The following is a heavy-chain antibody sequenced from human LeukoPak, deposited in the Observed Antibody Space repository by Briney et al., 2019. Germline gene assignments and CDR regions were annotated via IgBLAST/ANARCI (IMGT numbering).Heavy chain of an antibody. V-gene: IGHV3-30*18. CDR2: ISYDGSNK. D-gene: IGHD2-2*01. CDR1: GFTFSSYG. J-gene: IGHJ4*02. CDR3: AKDPRPQPLV. Sequence: PGRSLRLSCAASGFTFSSYGIHWVRQAPGKGREWVAVISYDGSNKYYADSVKGRFTISRDNSKNTLYLQMNSLRAEDTAVYYCAKDPRPQPLVWGQGTLVTVSS.